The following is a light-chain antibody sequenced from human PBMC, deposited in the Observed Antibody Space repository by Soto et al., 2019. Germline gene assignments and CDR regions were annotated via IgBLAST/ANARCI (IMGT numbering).Light chain of an antibody. Sequence: DIQLTQSPSSLSASVGDTVTITCRASQSVDTYLNWYQQRPGKAPNLLIYATFTLKSGVPSRFSGAGSGTDFTLTISSLQPEDFATYYCHQTYITPLSTCGPGPRVDVK. CDR1: QSVDTY. V-gene: IGKV1-39*01. CDR2: ATF. J-gene: IGKJ3*01. CDR3: HQTYITPLST.